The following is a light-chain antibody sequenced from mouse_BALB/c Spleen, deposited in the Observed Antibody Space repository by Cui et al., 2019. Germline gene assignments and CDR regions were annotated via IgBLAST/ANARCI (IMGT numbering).Light chain of an antibody. J-gene: IGKJ5*01. CDR1: ETIYGS. CDR3: QNVLSTTLT. CDR2: GAT. Sequence: DIHMTQPPPSLSASLGENVTITCGAAETIYGSFNWYQRKQGKSPQLLIYGATNLADCMASTFSGSRSCRKYSLKISSLLPDDVATYYCQNVLSTTLTFGAGTKLELK. V-gene: IGKV12-89*01.